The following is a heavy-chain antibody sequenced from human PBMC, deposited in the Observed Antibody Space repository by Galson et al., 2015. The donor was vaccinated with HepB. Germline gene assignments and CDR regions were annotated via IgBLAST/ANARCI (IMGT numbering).Heavy chain of an antibody. J-gene: IGHJ4*02. CDR1: GFTFSAYA. CDR2: IWHDGSNK. Sequence: SLRLSCAASGFTFSAYAMHWVRQAPGKGLEWVTFIWHDGSNKYYADSLKGRLTISRDNSKNTLYLQMDNLRAEDTAVYYCARDLGEGGFDYWGQGTLVTVSS. CDR3: ARDLGEGGFDY. D-gene: IGHD4-17*01. V-gene: IGHV3-33*08.